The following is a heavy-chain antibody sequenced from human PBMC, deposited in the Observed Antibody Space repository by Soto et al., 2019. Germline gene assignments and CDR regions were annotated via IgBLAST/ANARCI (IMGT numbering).Heavy chain of an antibody. CDR1: GYTFTNFY. CDR2: INPNGGST. V-gene: IGHV1-46*03. CDR3: SRGLGSGDF. Sequence: QVQLVQSGAEVKGPGASVKVSCKTSGYTFTNFYIHWVRQAPGQGLEWMAIINPNGGSTNYAQRFQGRGILTSDTPTNTVYMELSNLRSDDTAVYYCSRGLGSGDFWGQGTLVTVSS. J-gene: IGHJ4*02. D-gene: IGHD3-3*01.